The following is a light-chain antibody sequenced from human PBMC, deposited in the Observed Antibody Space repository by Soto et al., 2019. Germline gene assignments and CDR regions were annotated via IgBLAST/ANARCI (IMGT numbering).Light chain of an antibody. CDR2: DVT. CDR1: SSDVGGYNS. J-gene: IGLJ2*01. V-gene: IGLV2-11*01. Sequence: QSALTQPRSVSGSPGQSVTISCTGTSSDVGGYNSVSWYQHHPGKAPKLMNYDVTKRPSGVPDRFSGSKSGNTASPTISGLQAEDEADYYCCSYAGSYTFVFGGGTKLTVL. CDR3: CSYAGSYTFV.